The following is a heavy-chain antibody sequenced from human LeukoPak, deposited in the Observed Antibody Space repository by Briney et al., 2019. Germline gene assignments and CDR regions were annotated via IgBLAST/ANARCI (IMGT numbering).Heavy chain of an antibody. D-gene: IGHD3-3*01. CDR2: INPSGGNT. Sequence: ASVKVSCKASGYTFTSYYIHWVRQAPGQGLEWMGIINPSGGNTTYAQKFQGRVAMTRDTSTGTVYMVLSSLRSEDTAVYYCARAPRSRAYYDFWSGFDYWGQGTLVTVSS. V-gene: IGHV1-46*01. J-gene: IGHJ4*02. CDR3: ARAPRSRAYYDFWSGFDY. CDR1: GYTFTSYY.